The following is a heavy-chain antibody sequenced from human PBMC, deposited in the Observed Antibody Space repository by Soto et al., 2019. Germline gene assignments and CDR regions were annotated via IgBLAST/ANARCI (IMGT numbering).Heavy chain of an antibody. J-gene: IGHJ4*02. CDR1: VGSISSGGYY. D-gene: IGHD3-22*01. Sequence: PSETLSLTCTVSVGSISSGGYYWSWIRQPPGKGLEWIGSIYYSGNTYYNPSLKSRVTISVDPSNNQFSLKLSSVTAADTAVYYCARASYDSSTYYLDYWGQGTLVTVSS. V-gene: IGHV4-30-4*08. CDR3: ARASYDSSTYYLDY. CDR2: IYYSGNT.